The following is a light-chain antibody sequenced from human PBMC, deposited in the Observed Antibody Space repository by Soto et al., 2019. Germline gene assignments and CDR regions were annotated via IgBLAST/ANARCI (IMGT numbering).Light chain of an antibody. V-gene: IGKV3-20*01. CDR3: QQYGNSPKT. CDR1: QSVTNSY. Sequence: EIVLTQSPGTLSLSPGERATLSCRASQSVTNSYLAWYQQKRGQAPRLLIWGASIRAADLPDRFSGSGSGTDFTLTISRLEPEDFAVYYCQQYGNSPKTFGQGTKVDIK. CDR2: GAS. J-gene: IGKJ1*01.